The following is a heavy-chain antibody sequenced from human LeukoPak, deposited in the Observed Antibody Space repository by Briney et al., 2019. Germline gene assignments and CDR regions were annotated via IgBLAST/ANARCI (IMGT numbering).Heavy chain of an antibody. CDR2: FDREDSVT. V-gene: IGHV1-24*01. CDR1: GYTLAELS. D-gene: IGHD6-19*01. Sequence: ASVKVSCKVSGYTLAELSIHWVRQAPGKGLEWMGGFDREDSVTVYAQKFQGRVTMTVDRSTDTAYMDLGSLRSDDTAIYYCASDLSSGWYIGYWGQGTLVTVSS. CDR3: ASDLSSGWYIGY. J-gene: IGHJ4*02.